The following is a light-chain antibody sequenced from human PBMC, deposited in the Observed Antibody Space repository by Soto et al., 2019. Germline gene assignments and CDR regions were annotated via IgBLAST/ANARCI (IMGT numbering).Light chain of an antibody. CDR3: SSYTVSGTVV. Sequence: QSALTQPASVSGSPGQSITISCSGTTSDIGGYNYVPWYQQHPDKAPKFMIYDVSNRPSGVSNRFSGSKSGNTASLTISGLHAEDEADYYCSSYTVSGTVVVGGGTQLTVL. J-gene: IGLJ2*01. CDR2: DVS. V-gene: IGLV2-14*01. CDR1: TSDIGGYNY.